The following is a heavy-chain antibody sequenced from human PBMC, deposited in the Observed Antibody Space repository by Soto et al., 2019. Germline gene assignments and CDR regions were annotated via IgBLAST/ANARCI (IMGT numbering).Heavy chain of an antibody. V-gene: IGHV5-51*01. D-gene: IGHD6-19*01. CDR2: MFPGDSDT. J-gene: IGHJ6*02. Sequence: GESLKISCKGSGYSFTTYWIGWVRQLPGQGLEWMGVMFPGDSDTRYSPSFQGQVTMSADPSTNTAYLEWSSLKAADSAMYYCARVPDSSLGTMDVWGQGTTVTVSS. CDR3: ARVPDSSLGTMDV. CDR1: GYSFTTYW.